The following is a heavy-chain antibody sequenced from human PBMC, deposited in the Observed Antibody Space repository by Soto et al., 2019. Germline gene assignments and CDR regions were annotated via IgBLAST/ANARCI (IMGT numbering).Heavy chain of an antibody. J-gene: IGHJ4*02. Sequence: EVQLLESGGGLVQPGGSLRLSCAATGFTFSSYAMRWVRQAPGKGLEWVSAISGSGGSTYYADSVKGRFTISRDNSKNTLYLQMISLRAEDTAVYYCAKGRWELLRYFDYWGQGTLVTVSS. V-gene: IGHV3-23*01. CDR1: GFTFSSYA. D-gene: IGHD1-26*01. CDR2: ISGSGGST. CDR3: AKGRWELLRYFDY.